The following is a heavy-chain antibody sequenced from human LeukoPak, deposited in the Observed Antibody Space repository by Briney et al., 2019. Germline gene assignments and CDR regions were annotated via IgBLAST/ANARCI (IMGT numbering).Heavy chain of an antibody. V-gene: IGHV4-59*08. J-gene: IGHJ6*02. CDR1: GASVSTYY. CDR3: ARRLNTDYGLDV. Sequence: PSETLSLTCAVSGASVSTYYWSWIRQPPGKGPEWIAYIHYSGNTNYNPSFKSRVTISLDTSKKQFSLKLSSVTAADTAVYYCARRLNTDYGLDVWGQGTTVTVSS. CDR2: IHYSGNT. D-gene: IGHD2-2*02.